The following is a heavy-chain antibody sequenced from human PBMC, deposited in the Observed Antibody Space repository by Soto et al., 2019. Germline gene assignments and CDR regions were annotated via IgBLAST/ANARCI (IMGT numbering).Heavy chain of an antibody. CDR3: ARDGRLRNYDYGMDV. Sequence: PGGSLSLSCAASGFTFSSYGMHWVRQAPGKGLEWVAVIWYDGSNKYYADSVKGRFTIPRDNSKNTLYLQMNSLRAEDTAVYYCARDGRLRNYDYGMDVWGQGTTVTVS. V-gene: IGHV3-33*01. CDR1: GFTFSSYG. CDR2: IWYDGSNK. J-gene: IGHJ6*02.